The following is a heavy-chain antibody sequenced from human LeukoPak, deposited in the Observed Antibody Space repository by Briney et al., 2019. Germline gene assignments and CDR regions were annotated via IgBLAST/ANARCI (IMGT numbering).Heavy chain of an antibody. D-gene: IGHD3-16*02. V-gene: IGHV3-21*01. CDR3: ARDGERGELSLYMDY. J-gene: IGHJ4*02. CDR1: GFTFSSYV. CDR2: ISSSSTYI. Sequence: GGSLRLSCAASGFTFSSYVMNWVRQAPGKVLEWVSSISSSSTYIYYADSVKGRFTISRDNAKNSLYLQMNSLRAEDTAVYYCARDGERGELSLYMDYWGQGTLVTVSS.